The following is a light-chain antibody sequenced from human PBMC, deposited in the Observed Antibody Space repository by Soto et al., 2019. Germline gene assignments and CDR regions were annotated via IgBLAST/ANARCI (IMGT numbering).Light chain of an antibody. J-gene: IGKJ1*01. CDR2: KAS. CDR3: QHYNSYPWT. Sequence: DIQMTQSPSILSASVGDRVTITCRASQSISSWLAWYQQKPGKAPNLLIHKASHLESGVPSRFSGSGSGTEFTLTTSSLQPGDFATYYCQHYNSYPWTFGQGTKVDNK. V-gene: IGKV1-5*03. CDR1: QSISSW.